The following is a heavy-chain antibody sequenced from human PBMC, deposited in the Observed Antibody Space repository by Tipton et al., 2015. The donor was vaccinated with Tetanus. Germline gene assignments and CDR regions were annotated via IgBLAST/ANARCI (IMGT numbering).Heavy chain of an antibody. V-gene: IGHV3-21*01. Sequence: AVSGFTFSTFVMAWVRQAPGKGLEWVSSISSGSTYIYYADSVKGRFTISRDNAKNSLYLLMDSLRAEDTAVYYCARDQIVEQATRDHDYGVDVWGQGTTVTVSS. CDR3: ARDQIVEQATRDHDYGVDV. J-gene: IGHJ6*02. CDR1: GFTFSTFV. D-gene: IGHD3-22*01. CDR2: ISSGSTYI.